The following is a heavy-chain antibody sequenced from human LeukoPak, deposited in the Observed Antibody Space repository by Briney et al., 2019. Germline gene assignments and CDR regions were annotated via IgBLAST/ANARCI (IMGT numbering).Heavy chain of an antibody. CDR2: IKSKTDGGTT. CDR1: GFTFSSYW. CDR3: TRVGPYCSSTSCYAGYYYYYGMDV. D-gene: IGHD2-2*01. J-gene: IGHJ6*02. V-gene: IGHV3-15*01. Sequence: GGSLRLSCAASGFTFSSYWMSWVRQAPGKGLEWVGRIKSKTDGGTTDYAAPVKGRFTISGDDSKNTLYLQMNSLKTEDTAVYYCTRVGPYCSSTSCYAGYYYYYGMDVWGQGTTVTVSS.